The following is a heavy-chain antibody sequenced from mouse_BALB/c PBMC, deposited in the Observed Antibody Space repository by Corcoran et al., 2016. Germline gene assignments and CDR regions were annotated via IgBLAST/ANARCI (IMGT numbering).Heavy chain of an antibody. CDR3: ARYYYGSSYFDY. CDR2: ISYDGSN. J-gene: IGHJ2*01. V-gene: IGHV3-6*02. Sequence: DVQLQESGPGIVKPSQSLSLTCSVTGYSITSGYYWNWIRQFPGNKLEWMGYISYDGSNNYNPSLKNRISTTRDTSKNQLFLKLNSVTTEDTATYYCARYYYGSSYFDYWGQGTTLTVSS. D-gene: IGHD1-1*01. CDR1: GYSITSGYY.